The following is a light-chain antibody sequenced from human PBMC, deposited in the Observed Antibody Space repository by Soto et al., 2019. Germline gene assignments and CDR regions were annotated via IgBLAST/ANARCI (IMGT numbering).Light chain of an antibody. V-gene: IGKV1-39*01. Sequence: DVQLTQSPSSLAASVGDSITITCRASQRISTYLNWYQHKPGKAPKLLIAVASNLYNGVPSRFSGAGSGTDFTLTVSSLQPEDFATYYGQQSYTTPLPFGGGTKVDIK. CDR2: VAS. J-gene: IGKJ4*01. CDR1: QRISTY. CDR3: QQSYTTPLP.